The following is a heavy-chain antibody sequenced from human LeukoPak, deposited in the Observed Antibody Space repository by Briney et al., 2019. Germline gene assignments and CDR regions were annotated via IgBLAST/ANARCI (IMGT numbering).Heavy chain of an antibody. V-gene: IGHV4-39*01. CDR1: GGSISSSSYY. D-gene: IGHD6-13*01. CDR2: IYYSGST. Sequence: SETLSLICTVSGGSISSSSYYWGWIRQPPGKGLEWIGSIYYSGSTYYNPSLKSRVTISVDTSKNQFSLRLNSVTAADTAVYYCARHGYSSSWYDYWGQGTLVTVSS. CDR3: ARHGYSSSWYDY. J-gene: IGHJ4*02.